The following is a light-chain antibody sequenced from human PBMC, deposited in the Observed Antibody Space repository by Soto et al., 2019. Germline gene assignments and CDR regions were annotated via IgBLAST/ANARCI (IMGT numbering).Light chain of an antibody. CDR3: QHYGSSPFA. J-gene: IGKJ3*01. V-gene: IGKV3-20*01. CDR2: GAS. Sequence: EIVLTQSPGTLYLSPGEKATLSCRASQSVSSTYLAWYQQQPGQAPRLLIYGASNRATGIPDRFSGSGSGTEFTLTISRLEPEDFAVYYCQHYGSSPFAFGPGTKVDI. CDR1: QSVSSTY.